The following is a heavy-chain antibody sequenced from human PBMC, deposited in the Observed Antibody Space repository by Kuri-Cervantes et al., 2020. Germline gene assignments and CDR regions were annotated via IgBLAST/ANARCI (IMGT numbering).Heavy chain of an antibody. D-gene: IGHD6-13*01. V-gene: IGHV2-5*02. J-gene: IGHJ4*02. CDR2: IYWDDDK. Sequence: SGPTLVKPTQTLTLTCTFSGLSLTTYGVGVGWIRQPPGKALEWLAVIYWDDDKRYSPSLMTRLTITMDTSKDHVVLTMTNVDPMDTATYYCAHRRREGSSWTDFDYWGQGTLVTVSS. CDR3: AHRRREGSSWTDFDY. CDR1: GLSLTTYGVG.